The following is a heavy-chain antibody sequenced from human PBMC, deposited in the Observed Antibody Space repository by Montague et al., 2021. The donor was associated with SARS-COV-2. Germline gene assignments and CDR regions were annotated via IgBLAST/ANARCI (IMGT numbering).Heavy chain of an antibody. CDR1: GFTFSSYS. CDR3: ARADSSSWYLDWFGP. Sequence: SLRLSCAASGFTFSSYSMNWVRQAPGKGLEWVSSISSSSSYIYYADSVKGRFTISRDNAKNSLYLQMNSLRAEDTAVYYCARADSSSWYLDWFGPWGQGTLVTVSS. J-gene: IGHJ5*02. CDR2: ISSSSSYI. V-gene: IGHV3-21*01. D-gene: IGHD6-13*01.